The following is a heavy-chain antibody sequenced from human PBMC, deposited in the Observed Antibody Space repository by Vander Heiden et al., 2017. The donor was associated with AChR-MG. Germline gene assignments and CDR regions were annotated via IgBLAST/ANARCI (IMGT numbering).Heavy chain of an antibody. CDR3: ARLREPLYYYYGMDV. Sequence: EVQLVESGGGLVQPGGSLRLSCAASGFTFSSYSMNWVRQAPGKGLEWVSYISSSSSTIYYADSVKGRFTISRDNAKNSLYLQMNSLRDEDTAVYYCARLREPLYYYYGMDVWGQGTTVTVSS. V-gene: IGHV3-48*02. J-gene: IGHJ6*02. D-gene: IGHD1-1*01. CDR2: ISSSSSTI. CDR1: GFTFSSYS.